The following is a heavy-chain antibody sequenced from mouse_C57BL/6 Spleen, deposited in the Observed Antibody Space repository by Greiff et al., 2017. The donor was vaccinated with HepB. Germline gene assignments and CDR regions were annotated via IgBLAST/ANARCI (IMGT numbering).Heavy chain of an antibody. CDR3: ARGDYYGNPFDY. Sequence: QVQLKESGPELVKPGASVKISCKASGYAFSISWMNWVKQRPGKGLEWIGRIYPGDGDTNYNGKFKGKATLTADKSSSTAYMQLSSLTSEDSAVYFCARGDYYGNPFDYWGQGTTLTVSS. V-gene: IGHV1-82*01. CDR1: GYAFSISW. CDR2: IYPGDGDT. J-gene: IGHJ2*01. D-gene: IGHD2-1*01.